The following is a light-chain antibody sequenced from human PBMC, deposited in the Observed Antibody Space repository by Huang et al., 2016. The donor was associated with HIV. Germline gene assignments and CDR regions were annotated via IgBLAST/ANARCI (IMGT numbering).Light chain of an antibody. CDR3: QLRSTWPGDT. J-gene: IGKJ4*01. Sequence: EIVLTQSPATLSLSPGERATLSCRDSQTVSSYLAWYQQKPGQAPRLLIYDASNRATGIPARFSGSGSGTDFTLTISSLEPEDFAVYYCQLRSTWPGDTCGGGTKVEIK. CDR2: DAS. CDR1: QTVSSY. V-gene: IGKV3-11*01.